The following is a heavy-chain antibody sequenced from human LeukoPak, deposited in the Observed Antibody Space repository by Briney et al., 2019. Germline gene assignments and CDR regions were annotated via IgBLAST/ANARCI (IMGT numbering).Heavy chain of an antibody. J-gene: IGHJ3*02. CDR3: ARDRTDSWGYSYGYSTQDDAFDI. CDR1: GGPITTYY. CDR2: ISGSGVI. Sequence: SETLSLTCTVSGGPITTYYLSWIRQSAGMGLEWIGRISGSGVITYNPSLKSRVILSLDTSNNHFSLKLISVTAADTAVYYCARDRTDSWGYSYGYSTQDDAFDIWGQGTMVTVSS. V-gene: IGHV4-4*07. D-gene: IGHD5-18*01.